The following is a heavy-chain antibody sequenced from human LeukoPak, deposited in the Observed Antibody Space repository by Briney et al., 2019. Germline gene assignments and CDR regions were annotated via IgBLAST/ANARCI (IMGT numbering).Heavy chain of an antibody. V-gene: IGHV4-39*07. J-gene: IGHJ4*02. CDR2: IYYSGST. Sequence: PSETLSLTCTVSGGSISSSSYYWGWIRQPPGKGLEWIGSIYYSGSTYYNPSLKSRVTISVDTSKNQFSLKLSSVTAADTAVYYCASGAEGALGNWGQGTLVTVSS. CDR3: ASGAEGALGN. CDR1: GGSISSSSYY. D-gene: IGHD1-26*01.